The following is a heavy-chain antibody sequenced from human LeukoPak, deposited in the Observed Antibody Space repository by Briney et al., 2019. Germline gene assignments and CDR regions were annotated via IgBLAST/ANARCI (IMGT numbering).Heavy chain of an antibody. Sequence: GGSLRLSCAAPGFTFSSYWMSWVRQAPGKGLEWVANIKQDGSEKYYVDSVKGRFTISRDNAKNSLYLQMNSLRAEDTAVYYCARDDSSELYCTNGVCSPVAFDYWGQGTLVTVSS. J-gene: IGHJ4*02. CDR2: IKQDGSEK. D-gene: IGHD2-8*01. V-gene: IGHV3-7*01. CDR1: GFTFSSYW. CDR3: ARDDSSELYCTNGVCSPVAFDY.